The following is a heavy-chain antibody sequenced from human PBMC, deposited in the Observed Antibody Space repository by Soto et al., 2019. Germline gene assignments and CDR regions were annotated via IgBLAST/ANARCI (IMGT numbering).Heavy chain of an antibody. CDR3: ARQGYYDLLSGYYLFDY. D-gene: IGHD3-3*01. Sequence: PSETLSLTCTVSGGSTDSLYWSWVRQPPGKGLEWIGYVSYSGSTTYNPSLKSRVIVSIDTSKNQFSLKLTSVTAADTAVYYCARQGYYDLLSGYYLFDYWGQGTLVTVSS. CDR2: VSYSGST. J-gene: IGHJ4*02. V-gene: IGHV4-59*08. CDR1: GGSTDSLY.